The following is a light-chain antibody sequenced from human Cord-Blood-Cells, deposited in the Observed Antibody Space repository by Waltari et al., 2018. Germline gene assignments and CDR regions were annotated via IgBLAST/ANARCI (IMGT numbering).Light chain of an antibody. CDR1: QSVLYSSNNKNY. CDR2: WAS. V-gene: IGKV4-1*01. CDR3: HEYYSTPYT. Sequence: DIVMTQSPDSLAVSLGERATIHCKCRQSVLYSSNNKNYLALYQHTPGQPPQLLIYWASARECGVPERFSGSGSGTDFTRTISSQQAEGVAVYYCHEYYSTPYTFGQGTKLEIK. J-gene: IGKJ2*01.